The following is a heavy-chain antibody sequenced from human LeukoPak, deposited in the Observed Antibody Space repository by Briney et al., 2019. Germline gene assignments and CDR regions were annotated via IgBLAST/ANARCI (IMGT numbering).Heavy chain of an antibody. CDR1: GASISSYC. Sequence: SETLSLTCTVSGASISSYCWSWIRQPAGKGLEWIGRIYTSGSSNYNPSLKSRVTISLDTSKNQFSLELSSVTAADTAVYYCARDLRHAEFDYWGQGTLVTVSS. V-gene: IGHV4-4*07. CDR2: IYTSGSS. CDR3: ARDLRHAEFDY. J-gene: IGHJ4*02.